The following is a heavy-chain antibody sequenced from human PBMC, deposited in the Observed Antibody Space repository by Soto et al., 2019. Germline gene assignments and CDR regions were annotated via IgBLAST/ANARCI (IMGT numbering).Heavy chain of an antibody. D-gene: IGHD3-22*01. CDR1: EFMFSNYA. CDR3: ARDPYDSSGYFDY. CDR2: ISSSSSTI. J-gene: IGHJ4*02. V-gene: IGHV3-48*02. Sequence: PGGSLRLSCAASEFMFSNYAMNWVRQAPGKGLEWVSYISSSSSTIYYADSVKGRFTISRDNAKNSLYLQMNSLRDEDTAVYYCARDPYDSSGYFDYWGQGTLVTVSS.